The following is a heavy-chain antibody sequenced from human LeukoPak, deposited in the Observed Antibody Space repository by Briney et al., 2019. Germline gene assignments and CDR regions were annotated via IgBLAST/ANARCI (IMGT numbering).Heavy chain of an antibody. D-gene: IGHD3-3*01. V-gene: IGHV3-48*02. Sequence: GGSLRLSCAASGVTFSSYAMSWVRQAPGKGLEWVSAVSGSSSTIYYADSVKGRFTISRDNAKNSLYLQMNSLRDEDTAVYYCARDVSDFWSGSTDYWGQGTLVTVSS. CDR1: GVTFSSYA. CDR2: VSGSSSTI. J-gene: IGHJ4*02. CDR3: ARDVSDFWSGSTDY.